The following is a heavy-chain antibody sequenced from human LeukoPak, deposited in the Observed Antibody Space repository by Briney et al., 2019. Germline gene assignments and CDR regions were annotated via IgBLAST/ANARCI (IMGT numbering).Heavy chain of an antibody. J-gene: IGHJ4*02. CDR1: GFTVSNNY. D-gene: IGHD2-2*01. CDR2: IYSAGSK. CDR3: ASGVYCSSTVRGCGEFDY. V-gene: IGHV3-66*01. Sequence: GGSLRLSCAASGFTVSNNYMTWVRQAPGKGLEWVSLIYSAGSKYYADSVKGRFTISRDNAKNSLYLQMNSLRAEDTAVYYCASGVYCSSTVRGCGEFDYWGQGTLVTVSS.